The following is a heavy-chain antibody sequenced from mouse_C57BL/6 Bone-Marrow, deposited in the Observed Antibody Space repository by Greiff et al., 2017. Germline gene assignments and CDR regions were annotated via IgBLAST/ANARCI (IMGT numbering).Heavy chain of an antibody. CDR2: IYPGDGDT. J-gene: IGHJ4*01. Sequence: VQLQESGPELVKPGASVKISCKASGYAFSSSWMNWVKQRPGKGLEWIGRIYPGDGDTNYNGKFKGQATLTADKSSSTAYMQLSSLTSEDSAVYFCARKRGLYAMDYWGQGTSVTVSS. CDR3: ARKRGLYAMDY. CDR1: GYAFSSSW. V-gene: IGHV1-82*01.